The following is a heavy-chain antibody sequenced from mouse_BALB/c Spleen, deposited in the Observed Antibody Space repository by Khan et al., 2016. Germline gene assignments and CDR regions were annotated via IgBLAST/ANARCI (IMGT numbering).Heavy chain of an antibody. CDR2: IYYSGTI. CDR3: AREDGYYYFDY. V-gene: IGHV3-5*02. CDR1: GISITTGNYR. J-gene: IGHJ2*01. D-gene: IGHD2-3*01. Sequence: EVQLQESGPGLVKPSQTVSLTCTVTGISITTGNYRWSWIRQFPGNKLEWIGYIYYSGTITYNPSLTSRTTITRDTSKNQFFLEMNSLTAEDTATYDCAREDGYYYFDYWGQGTTLTVSP.